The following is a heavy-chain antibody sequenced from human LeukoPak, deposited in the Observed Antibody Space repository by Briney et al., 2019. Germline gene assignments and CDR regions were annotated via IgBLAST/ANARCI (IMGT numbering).Heavy chain of an antibody. Sequence: GGSLRLSCAASGFTFSSYSMKWLRPAPGKGLEWVSSISSSSSYIYYADSVKGRFTISRDNAKNSLYLQMNSLRAEDTAVYYCAVDGSGSYYFDYWGQGTLVTVSS. CDR2: ISSSSSYI. D-gene: IGHD3-10*01. CDR1: GFTFSSYS. J-gene: IGHJ4*02. CDR3: AVDGSGSYYFDY. V-gene: IGHV3-21*01.